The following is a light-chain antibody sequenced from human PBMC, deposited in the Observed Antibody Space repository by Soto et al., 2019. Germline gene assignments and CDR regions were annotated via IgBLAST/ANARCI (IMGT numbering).Light chain of an antibody. Sequence: QSAPTQPASVSGSPGQSITISCTGTSSDVGAYNFVSWHQQHPGKAPKLMIYNVYDRPSGISYRFSGSKSGNTASLTISGLQGEDEADYYCSAYTVSRTYVFGTGTKLTVL. CDR2: NVY. CDR1: SSDVGAYNF. J-gene: IGLJ1*01. CDR3: SAYTVSRTYV. V-gene: IGLV2-14*03.